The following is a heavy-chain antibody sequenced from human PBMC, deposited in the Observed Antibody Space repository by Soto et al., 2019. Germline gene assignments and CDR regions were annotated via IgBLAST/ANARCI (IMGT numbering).Heavy chain of an antibody. D-gene: IGHD6-19*01. V-gene: IGHV1-69*13. J-gene: IGHJ6*04. Sequence: SVKVSCKASGGTFSSYAISWVRQAPGQGLEWMGGIIPIFGTANYAQKFQGRVTITADESTSTAYMELSSLRSEDTAVYYCASSGAVAGKRWSQVYYYGMDVWGKGTTVTVSS. CDR1: GGTFSSYA. CDR3: ASSGAVAGKRWSQVYYYGMDV. CDR2: IIPIFGTA.